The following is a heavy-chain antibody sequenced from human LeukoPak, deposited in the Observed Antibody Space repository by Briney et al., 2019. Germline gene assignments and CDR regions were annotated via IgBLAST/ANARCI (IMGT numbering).Heavy chain of an antibody. CDR3: ARDHWFDP. CDR2: IKQDGSEK. Sequence: GGSLRLSCAASGFTFSSYEMNWVRQAPGKGLEWVANIKQDGSEKYYVDSVKGRFTISRDNAKNSLYLQMNSLRAEDTAVYYCARDHWFDPWGQGTLVTVSS. J-gene: IGHJ5*02. CDR1: GFTFSSYE. V-gene: IGHV3-7*01.